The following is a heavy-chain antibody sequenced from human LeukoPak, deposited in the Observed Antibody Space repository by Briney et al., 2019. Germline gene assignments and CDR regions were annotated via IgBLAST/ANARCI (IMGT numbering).Heavy chain of an antibody. V-gene: IGHV3-21*01. CDR3: AKGYDFLDY. J-gene: IGHJ4*02. CDR1: GFTFNTYN. D-gene: IGHD3-3*01. Sequence: GGSLRLSCAASGFTFNTYNMNWVRQAPGKGLEWVSSISSSSSYIYYADSVKGRFTISRDNSKNTLYLQMNSLRAEDTAVYYCAKGYDFLDYWGQGTLVTVSS. CDR2: ISSSSSYI.